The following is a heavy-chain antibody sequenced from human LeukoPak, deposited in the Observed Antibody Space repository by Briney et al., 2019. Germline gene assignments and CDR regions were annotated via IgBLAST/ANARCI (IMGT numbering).Heavy chain of an antibody. Sequence: SETLSLTCAVYGGSFSGYYWSWIRQPPGKGLEWIGEINHSGSTNYNPPLKSRVTISVDTSKNQFSLKLSSVTAADTAVYYCARAEEQWLVTDYWGQGTLVTVSS. CDR3: ARAEEQWLVTDY. V-gene: IGHV4-34*01. D-gene: IGHD6-19*01. CDR1: GGSFSGYY. J-gene: IGHJ4*02. CDR2: INHSGST.